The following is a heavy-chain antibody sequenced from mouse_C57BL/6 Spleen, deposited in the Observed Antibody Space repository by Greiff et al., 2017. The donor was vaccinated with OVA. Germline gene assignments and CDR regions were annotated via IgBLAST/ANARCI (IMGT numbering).Heavy chain of an antibody. J-gene: IGHJ4*01. V-gene: IGHV5-6*01. CDR3: ASLYYYGSIYAMDY. CDR1: GFTFSSYG. Sequence: VQLKESGGDLVKPGGSLKLSCAASGFTFSSYGMSWVRQTPDKRLEWVATISSGGSYTYYPDSVKGRFTISRDNAKNTLYLQMSSLKSEDTAMYYCASLYYYGSIYAMDYWGQGTSVTVSS. CDR2: ISSGGSYT. D-gene: IGHD1-1*01.